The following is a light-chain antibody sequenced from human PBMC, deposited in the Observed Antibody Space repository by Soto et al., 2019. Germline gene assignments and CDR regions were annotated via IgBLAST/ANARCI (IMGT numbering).Light chain of an antibody. CDR1: QSVSSSY. J-gene: IGKJ1*01. CDR2: GAS. Sequence: DIVLTQSPGTLSLSPGERATLSCRASQSVSSSYLAWYQQKPGQAPRLLIYGASSRATGIPDRFSGSGSGTDFNLTISRQEPEDSAVYYCQQGRSSWGTVAQGTNV. CDR3: QQGRSSWGT. V-gene: IGKV3-20*01.